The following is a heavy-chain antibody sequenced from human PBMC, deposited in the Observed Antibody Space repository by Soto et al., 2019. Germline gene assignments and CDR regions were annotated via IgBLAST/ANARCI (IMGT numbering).Heavy chain of an antibody. CDR1: GFTFSTYG. J-gene: IGHJ4*01. Sequence: GGSLRLSCAASGFTFSTYGMHWVRQAPGKGLEWVVVMWYDGTNEKYADSVRGRFTISRDNSKSTLYLQMNSLRAEDTGVYYCARTDCSSSTCPSDLVGATTMDYCGHGTPVTVS. V-gene: IGHV3-33*01. CDR2: MWYDGTNE. CDR3: ARTDCSSSTCPSDLVGATTMDY. D-gene: IGHD2-2*01.